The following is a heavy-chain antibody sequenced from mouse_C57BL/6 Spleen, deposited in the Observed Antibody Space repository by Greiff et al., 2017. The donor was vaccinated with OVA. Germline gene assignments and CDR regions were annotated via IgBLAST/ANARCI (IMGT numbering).Heavy chain of an antibody. D-gene: IGHD2-1*01. CDR3: ASSPLYYGNYEFAY. CDR2: IYPGSGST. CDR1: GYTFTSYW. J-gene: IGHJ3*01. V-gene: IGHV1-55*01. Sequence: QVQLQQPGAELVKPGASVKMSCKASGYTFTSYWITWVKQRPGQGLQWIGDIYPGSGSTNYNEKFKSKATLTVDTSSSPAYMQLSSLTSEDSAVXYCASSPLYYGNYEFAYWGQGTLVTVSA.